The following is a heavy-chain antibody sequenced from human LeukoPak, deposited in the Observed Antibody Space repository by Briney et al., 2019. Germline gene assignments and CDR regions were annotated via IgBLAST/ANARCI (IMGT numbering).Heavy chain of an antibody. Sequence: PGGSLRLSCATSGFTFSRYSMNRVRQAPGKGLEWVSYIRSSGDMIYYADSVKGRFTISRDNAKNSVYLQMNSLRDEDTAVYYCVRDPDALDYWGQGTLVTVSS. CDR1: GFTFSRYS. V-gene: IGHV3-48*02. CDR3: VRDPDALDY. J-gene: IGHJ4*02. CDR2: IRSSGDMI.